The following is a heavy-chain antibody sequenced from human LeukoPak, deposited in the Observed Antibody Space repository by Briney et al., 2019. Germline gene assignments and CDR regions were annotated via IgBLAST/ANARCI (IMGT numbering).Heavy chain of an antibody. CDR3: ARAVTVVTRGGLVFDY. Sequence: QPGGSLRLPCAASGFTFSSYSMNWVRQAPGKGLEWVSYISSSSNTIYYADSVKGRFTISRDNAKNSLFLQMNSLRDEDTSVYYCARAVTVVTRGGLVFDYWGQGTLVTVSS. CDR2: ISSSSNTI. D-gene: IGHD2-21*02. CDR1: GFTFSSYS. J-gene: IGHJ4*02. V-gene: IGHV3-48*02.